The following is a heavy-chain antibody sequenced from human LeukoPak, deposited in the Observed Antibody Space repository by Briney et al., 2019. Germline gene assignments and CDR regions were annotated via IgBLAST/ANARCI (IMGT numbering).Heavy chain of an antibody. J-gene: IGHJ4*02. CDR1: GASINSSNFY. CDR3: ARGIRVVTPTSPHYYFDY. Sequence: SETLSLTCTVSGASINSSNFYWGWIRQPPGKGLEWIANIYDRGSTYYNPSLKSRVTISVDTSKNQFSLKLSSVTAADTAVYYCARGIRVVTPTSPHYYFDYWGQGTLVTVSS. D-gene: IGHD4-23*01. V-gene: IGHV4-39*07. CDR2: IYDRGST.